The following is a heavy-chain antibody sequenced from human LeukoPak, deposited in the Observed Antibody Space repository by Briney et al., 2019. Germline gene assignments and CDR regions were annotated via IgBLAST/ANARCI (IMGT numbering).Heavy chain of an antibody. J-gene: IGHJ5*02. D-gene: IGHD6-6*01. Sequence: GGSLRLSCAASGFTVNNNYMSWVRQAPGKGLEWVSVIYSGGSTYYADSVKGRFTISRDNSKNTLYLQMNSLRAEDTAVYYCARGLAGGNWFDPWGQGTLVTVSS. CDR2: IYSGGST. CDR1: GFTVNNNY. CDR3: ARGLAGGNWFDP. V-gene: IGHV3-66*01.